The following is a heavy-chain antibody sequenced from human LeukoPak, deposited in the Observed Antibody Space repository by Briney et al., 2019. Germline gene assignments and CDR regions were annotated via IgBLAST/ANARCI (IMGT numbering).Heavy chain of an antibody. Sequence: SEILSLTCTVSGDSIRNYYWTWIRQPPGKGLEWIGYIDYSGRTLYNPSLESRVTISRDTSKTQFSLKLSSVTAADTAVYYCARRKDSSRWNGRDNWFDPWGQGTLVTVSS. J-gene: IGHJ5*02. CDR1: GDSIRNYY. CDR2: IDYSGRT. D-gene: IGHD3-22*01. CDR3: ARRKDSSRWNGRDNWFDP. V-gene: IGHV4-59*08.